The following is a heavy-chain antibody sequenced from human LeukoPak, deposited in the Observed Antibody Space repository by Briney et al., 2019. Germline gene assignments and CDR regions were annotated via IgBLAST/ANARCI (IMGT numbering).Heavy chain of an antibody. J-gene: IGHJ3*02. V-gene: IGHV3-48*04. CDR3: AREVYDILTGYYKGPPGAFDI. CDR1: GFTFSSYS. Sequence: GGSLRLSCAASGFTFSSYSMNWVRQAPGKGLEWVSYISSSSSTIYYADSVKGRFTISRDNAKNSLYLQMNSLRAEDTAVYYCAREVYDILTGYYKGPPGAFDIWGQGTMVTVSS. D-gene: IGHD3-9*01. CDR2: ISSSSSTI.